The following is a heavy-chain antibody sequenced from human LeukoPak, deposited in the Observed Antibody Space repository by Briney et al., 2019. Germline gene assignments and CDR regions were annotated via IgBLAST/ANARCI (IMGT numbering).Heavy chain of an antibody. CDR2: IWYDGSNK. D-gene: IGHD3-22*01. V-gene: IGHV3-33*06. CDR3: AKDGDYYDSSGYSEGAFDI. CDR1: GFAFDDYA. J-gene: IGHJ3*02. Sequence: GGSLRLSCAASGFAFDDYAMHWVRQAPGKGLEWMAVIWYDGSNKYYADSVKGRFTISRDNSKNTLYLQMNSLRAEDTAVDYCAKDGDYYDSSGYSEGAFDIWGQGTMVTVSS.